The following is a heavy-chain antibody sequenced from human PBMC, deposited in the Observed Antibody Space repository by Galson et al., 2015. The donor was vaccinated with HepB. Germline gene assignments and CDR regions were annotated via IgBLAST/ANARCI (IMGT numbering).Heavy chain of an antibody. Sequence: SVKVSCKASGYTFTNYYLHWVRQAPGQGLEWMAIIDPRGGSTTFAQKFQGRVTMTRDTSTSTVNMELNSLRSEDTAVYYCARGGSYYDGRGSLYNWFDPWGQGTQVTVSS. V-gene: IGHV1-46*01. CDR1: GYTFTNYY. J-gene: IGHJ5*02. D-gene: IGHD3-22*01. CDR3: ARGGSYYDGRGSLYNWFDP. CDR2: IDPRGGST.